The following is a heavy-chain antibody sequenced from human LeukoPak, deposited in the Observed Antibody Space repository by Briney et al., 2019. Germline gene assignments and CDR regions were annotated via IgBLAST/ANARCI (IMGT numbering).Heavy chain of an antibody. CDR1: GFTFSSYW. Sequence: GGSLRLSCAASGFTFSSYWMHWVRQAPGKGLVWVSRINSDGSSTSYADSAKGRFTISRDNAKNTLYLQMNSLRAEDTAVYYCARGDGYTNFDYWGQGTLVTVSS. CDR3: ARGDGYTNFDY. V-gene: IGHV3-74*01. J-gene: IGHJ4*02. CDR2: INSDGSST. D-gene: IGHD5-24*01.